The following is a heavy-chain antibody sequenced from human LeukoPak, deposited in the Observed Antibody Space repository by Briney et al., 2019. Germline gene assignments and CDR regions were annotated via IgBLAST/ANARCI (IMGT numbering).Heavy chain of an antibody. D-gene: IGHD5-24*01. V-gene: IGHV3-21*01. J-gene: IGHJ4*02. CDR3: ARGDGYLYYFDY. CDR1: GFTFSSYS. CDR2: ISSSSSYI. Sequence: SGGSLRLSCAASGFTFSSYSMNWVRQAPGKGLEWVSSISSSSSYIYYADSVKGRFTISRDNAKNSLCLQMNSLRAEDTAVYYCARGDGYLYYFDYWGQGTLVTVSS.